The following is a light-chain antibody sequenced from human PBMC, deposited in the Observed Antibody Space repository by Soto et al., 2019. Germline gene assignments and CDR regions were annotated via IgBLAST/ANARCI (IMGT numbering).Light chain of an antibody. J-gene: IGKJ5*01. Sequence: DIQMTQSPSSLSASVGDRVTITCRASQGISSYLGWYQQKPGKAPNLLIYDASTLHSGVPSRFSGGGSGTDFTLTISSLQPEDFATYYCQQLLSYPITFGQGTRLEIK. V-gene: IGKV1-9*01. CDR3: QQLLSYPIT. CDR2: DAS. CDR1: QGISSY.